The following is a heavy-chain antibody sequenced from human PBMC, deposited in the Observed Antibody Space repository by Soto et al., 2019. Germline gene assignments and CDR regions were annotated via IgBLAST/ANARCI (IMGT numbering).Heavy chain of an antibody. CDR3: ARRGSGSYYDY. CDR2: ISGSGDST. CDR1: GFTFCSYA. Sequence: GGALGLSCAASGFTFCSYAMRWVRPAPGKGLEWVAAISGSGDSTYYADSVKGRFTISRDNSKNTVYLQMNSLRGEDTAVYYCARRGSGSYYDYWGQGTLVTVSS. J-gene: IGHJ4*02. V-gene: IGHV3-23*01. D-gene: IGHD1-26*01.